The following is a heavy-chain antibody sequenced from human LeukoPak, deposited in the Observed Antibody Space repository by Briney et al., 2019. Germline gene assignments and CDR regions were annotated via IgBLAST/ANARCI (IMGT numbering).Heavy chain of an antibody. V-gene: IGHV4-59*01. CDR3: ARDFGRDRYFDY. D-gene: IGHD2-21*02. Sequence: SETLSLTCTVSGGSISSYYWSWIRQPPGKGPEWIGYIYYSGSTNYNPSLKSRVTISVDTSKNQFSLKLSSVTAADTAVYYCARDFGRDRYFDYWGQGTLVTVSS. CDR2: IYYSGST. CDR1: GGSISSYY. J-gene: IGHJ4*02.